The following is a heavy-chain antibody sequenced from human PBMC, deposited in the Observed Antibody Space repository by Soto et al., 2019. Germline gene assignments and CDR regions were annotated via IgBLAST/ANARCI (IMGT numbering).Heavy chain of an antibody. Sequence: SETLSLTCNASGGSITSSGSAWGWIRQSPGKGLEWIGTIDYSGNIYYIPSLKSRITISVDTSKNQISLKLSSVTAADTAVYYCARHIHNQGFEYYFDSWGQGTLVTV. V-gene: IGHV4-39*01. CDR3: ARHIHNQGFEYYFDS. CDR1: GGSITSSGSA. J-gene: IGHJ4*02. CDR2: IDYSGNI. D-gene: IGHD1-1*01.